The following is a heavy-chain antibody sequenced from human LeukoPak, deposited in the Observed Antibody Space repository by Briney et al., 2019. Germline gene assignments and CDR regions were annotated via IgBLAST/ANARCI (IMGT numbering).Heavy chain of an antibody. CDR1: DGSISIYY. CDR3: ARFTTVTTLRFYDY. J-gene: IGHJ4*02. Sequence: ASETLSLTCTVSDGSISIYYWSWIRQPPGKGLEWIGYIYYSGSTYYNPSLKSRVTISVDTSKNQFSLKLSSVTAADTAVYYCARFTTVTTLRFYDYWGQGTLVTVSS. CDR2: IYYSGST. V-gene: IGHV4-59*06. D-gene: IGHD4-17*01.